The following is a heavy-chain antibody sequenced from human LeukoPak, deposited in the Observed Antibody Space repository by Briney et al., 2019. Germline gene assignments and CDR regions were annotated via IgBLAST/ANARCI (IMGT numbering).Heavy chain of an antibody. J-gene: IGHJ4*02. V-gene: IGHV4-61*02. CDR2: IYTSGST. CDR1: GGSISSGSYY. D-gene: IGHD4-17*01. Sequence: PSQTLSLTCTVSGGSISSGSYYWSWIRQPAGKELEWIGRIYTSGSTNCNPSLKSRVTISVDTSKNQFSLKLSSVSAADTAVYYCARGGDRFDYWGQGTLVTVSS. CDR3: ARGGDRFDY.